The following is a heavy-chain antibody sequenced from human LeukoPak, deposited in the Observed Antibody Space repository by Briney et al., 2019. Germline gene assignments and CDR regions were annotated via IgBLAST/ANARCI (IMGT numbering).Heavy chain of an antibody. CDR1: GFTFSSYG. J-gene: IGHJ4*02. Sequence: GGSLRLSCAASGFTFSSYGMHWVRQAPGKGLEWVSSINNVASHIYYAGSVRGRFTISRDNAKNSVYLQMNSLRAEDTAVYYCTRDATYYLRYGYFDYWGQGTLVTVSS. CDR3: TRDATYYLRYGYFDY. V-gene: IGHV3-21*01. CDR2: INNVASHI. D-gene: IGHD2/OR15-2a*01.